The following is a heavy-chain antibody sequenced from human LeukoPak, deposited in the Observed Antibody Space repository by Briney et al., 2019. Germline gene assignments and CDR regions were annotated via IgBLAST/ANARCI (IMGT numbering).Heavy chain of an antibody. CDR2: ISAYNGIT. CDR1: GYTFTNSG. D-gene: IGHD2-21*02. CDR3: ARGNCGGDCYAFDI. Sequence: ASVRVSCKTSGYTFTNSGLNWVRQAPGQGLEWMGWISAYNGITNYARKLQGRVTMTTDTSTSTAYMELRSLRSDDTAVYYCARGNCGGDCYAFDIWGQGTMVTVSS. J-gene: IGHJ3*02. V-gene: IGHV1-18*01.